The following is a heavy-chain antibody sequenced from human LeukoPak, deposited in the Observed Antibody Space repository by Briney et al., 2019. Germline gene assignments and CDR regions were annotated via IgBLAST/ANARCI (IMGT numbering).Heavy chain of an antibody. J-gene: IGHJ5*02. D-gene: IGHD3-10*01. CDR1: GGSISSYY. CDR3: ARDYGSGNYQFDP. CDR2: IYYSGST. Sequence: SETLSLTCTVSGGSISSYYWSWIRQPPGKGLEWIGYIYYSGSTNYNPSLKSRVTISVDTSKNQFSLKLSSVTAADTAVYYCARDYGSGNYQFDPWGQGTLVTVSS. V-gene: IGHV4-59*01.